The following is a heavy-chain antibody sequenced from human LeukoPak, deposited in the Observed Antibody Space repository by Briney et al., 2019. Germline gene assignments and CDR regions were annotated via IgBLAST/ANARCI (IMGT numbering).Heavy chain of an antibody. CDR1: GDPISTYY. CDR2: IYYSGII. J-gene: IGHJ4*02. CDR3: ARQRQLWSPFDY. V-gene: IGHV4-59*01. D-gene: IGHD5-18*01. Sequence: SETLSLTCTVSGDPISTYYWSWIRQPPGKGLEWIGYIYYSGIINYNSSLKSRVTISGDTSKKQFSLKLSSVTAADTAVYYCARQRQLWSPFDYWGQGTLVTVSS.